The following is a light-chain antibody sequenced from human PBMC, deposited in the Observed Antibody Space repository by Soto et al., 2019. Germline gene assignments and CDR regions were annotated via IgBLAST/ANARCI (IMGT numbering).Light chain of an antibody. CDR3: QQDYNLQHT. CDR1: QDIGDW. CDR2: KAS. J-gene: IGKJ1*01. Sequence: DIQMTQSPSTLSASVGDRVTITCRASQDIGDWLAWYQQKPGKAPKLLIYKASFLEAGVPSRFSGRAAVTEFTLTISSLQPDDFATYHCQQDYNLQHTFGQWTKVEIK. V-gene: IGKV1-5*03.